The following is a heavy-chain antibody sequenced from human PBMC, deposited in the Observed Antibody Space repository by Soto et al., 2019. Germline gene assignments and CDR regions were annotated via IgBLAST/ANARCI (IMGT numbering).Heavy chain of an antibody. Sequence: SETLSLTCTLSGDSISSADYYWSWIRQTPGKGLERIGHIFYSGTTYYNPSLKSRLTISVDTSKNHFSLRLTSVTAADTAVYYCARDLWVEPELYYYGMDVWGQGTTVTVSS. V-gene: IGHV4-30-4*01. CDR3: ARDLWVEPELYYYGMDV. CDR2: IFYSGTT. J-gene: IGHJ6*02. CDR1: GDSISSADYY. D-gene: IGHD1-1*01.